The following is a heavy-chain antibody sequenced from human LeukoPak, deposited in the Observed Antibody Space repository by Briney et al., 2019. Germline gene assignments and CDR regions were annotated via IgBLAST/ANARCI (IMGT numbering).Heavy chain of an antibody. CDR3: ARDPGSGWNLDY. V-gene: IGHV1-2*02. D-gene: IGHD6-19*01. CDR1: GYTFTGYY. Sequence: ASVKVSCKASGYTFTGYYIHWVRQAPGQGLEWMGWVNPDSGGTRSAQRFQGRVTMTRDTSITTVYMELNRLTSDDTAVYYCARDPGSGWNLDYWGQGTLVTVSS. CDR2: VNPDSGGT. J-gene: IGHJ4*02.